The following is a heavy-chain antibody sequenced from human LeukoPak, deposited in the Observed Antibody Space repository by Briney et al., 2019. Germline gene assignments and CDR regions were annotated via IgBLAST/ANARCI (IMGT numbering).Heavy chain of an antibody. D-gene: IGHD3-10*01. CDR3: ARILVNSYEGSGSYHFYGGFDP. J-gene: IGHJ5*02. Sequence: GGSLRLSCAASGFTLRSYQMNWVPQARGKGREWVSYISSSGNTIDYADCVRGRFNIYRDNAKNSLYLQMNSLRAADTAVYYCARILVNSYEGSGSYHFYGGFDPWGQGTMVTVSS. V-gene: IGHV3-48*03. CDR1: GFTLRSYQ. CDR2: ISSSGNTI.